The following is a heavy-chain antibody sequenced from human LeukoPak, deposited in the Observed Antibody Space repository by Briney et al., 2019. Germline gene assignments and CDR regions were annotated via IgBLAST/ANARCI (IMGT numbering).Heavy chain of an antibody. CDR3: ARLPLRNWFDP. CDR2: ISYSGGT. V-gene: IGHV4-59*08. Sequence: SETLSLTCAVSGGSINNYYWSWIRQPPGKGLEWIGYISYSGGTNYNPSLKSRVTISVDTSKNQFSLKLTSVTAADTAVYYCARLPLRNWFDPWGQGTLVTVSS. CDR1: GGSINNYY. J-gene: IGHJ5*02.